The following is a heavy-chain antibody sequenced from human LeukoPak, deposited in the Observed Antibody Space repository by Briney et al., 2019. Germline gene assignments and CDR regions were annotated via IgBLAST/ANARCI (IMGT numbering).Heavy chain of an antibody. V-gene: IGHV3-7*01. J-gene: IGHJ4*02. CDR3: ARDRRSTTYYCDSSGYY. CDR1: GFTFSSYW. CDR2: IKQDGSEK. Sequence: GGSLRLSCAASGFTFSSYWMSWVRQAPGKGLEWVANIKQDGSEKYYVDSVKGRFTISRDNAKNSLYLQMNSLRAEDTAVYYCARDRRSTTYYCDSSGYYWGQGTLVTVSS. D-gene: IGHD3-22*01.